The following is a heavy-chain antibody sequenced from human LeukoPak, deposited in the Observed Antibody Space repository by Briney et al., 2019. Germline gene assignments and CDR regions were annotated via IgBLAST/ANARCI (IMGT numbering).Heavy chain of an antibody. V-gene: IGHV3-9*01. D-gene: IGHD5-24*01. CDR2: ISWNSGSI. CDR1: GFTFDDYA. CDR3: AKDSGGGYNDY. J-gene: IGHJ4*02. Sequence: GGSLRLSCAASGFTFDDYAMHWVRQAPGKGLEWVSGISWNSGSIGYADSVKGRFTISRDNAKNSLYLQMNSLRAEDTALYYCAKDSGGGYNDYWGQGTLVTVSS.